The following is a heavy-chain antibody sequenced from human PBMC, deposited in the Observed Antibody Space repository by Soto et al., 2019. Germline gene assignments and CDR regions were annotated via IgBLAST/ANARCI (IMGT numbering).Heavy chain of an antibody. Sequence: QVQLVESGGGVVQPGTSLRLSCVGSGFTFRSYVIHWVRQAPGKGLEWVALTSYDGSGKYYGDSGRGRFTISRDNSRNTVDLQMASLRLEDTALYYCARWGTTGGLDVWGQGTLVSVSS. D-gene: IGHD3-16*01. CDR3: ARWGTTGGLDV. V-gene: IGHV3-30*19. CDR2: TSYDGSGK. CDR1: GFTFRSYV. J-gene: IGHJ1*01.